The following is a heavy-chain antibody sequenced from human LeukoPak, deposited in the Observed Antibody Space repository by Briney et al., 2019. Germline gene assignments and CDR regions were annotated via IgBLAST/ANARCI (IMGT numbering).Heavy chain of an antibody. CDR2: IYYSGST. D-gene: IGHD1-1*01. J-gene: IGHJ1*01. CDR1: GGSISSSSYY. V-gene: IGHV4-39*01. Sequence: SETLSLTCTVSGGSISSSSYYWGWIRQPPGKGLEWIGSIYYSGSTYYNPSLKSRVTISVDTSKNQFSLKLSSVTAADTAVYYCARVGTRGHEYFQHWGQGTLVTVSS. CDR3: ARVGTRGHEYFQH.